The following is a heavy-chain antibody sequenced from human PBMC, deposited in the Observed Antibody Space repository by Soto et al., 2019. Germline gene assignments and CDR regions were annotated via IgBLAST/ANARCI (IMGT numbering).Heavy chain of an antibody. D-gene: IGHD2-2*01. CDR3: ARPPVGSSTSCYFRVPCDS. CDR1: GYTFTSYY. Sequence: ASVKVSCKASGYTFTSYYMHWVRQAPGQGLEWMGIINPSGGSTSYAQKFQGRVTMTRDTSTSTVYMELSSLRSEDTAVYYCARPPVGSSTSCYFRVPCDSWGQGTLVTVSS. V-gene: IGHV1-46*01. CDR2: INPSGGST. J-gene: IGHJ5*01.